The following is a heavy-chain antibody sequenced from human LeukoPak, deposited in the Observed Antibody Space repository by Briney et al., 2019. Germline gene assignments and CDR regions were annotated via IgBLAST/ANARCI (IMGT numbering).Heavy chain of an antibody. CDR2: INPNSGGT. CDR1: GYTFTGYY. CDR3: ACLIYPGGFEP. J-gene: IGHJ5*02. Sequence: ASVKVSCKASGYTFTGYYMHWVRQAPRQGLEWMGWINPNSGGTNYAQKFQGRVTMTRDTSISTAYMEVSRLRSDDTAVYYCACLIYPGGFEPWGQGTLVTVSS. D-gene: IGHD3-10*01. V-gene: IGHV1-2*02.